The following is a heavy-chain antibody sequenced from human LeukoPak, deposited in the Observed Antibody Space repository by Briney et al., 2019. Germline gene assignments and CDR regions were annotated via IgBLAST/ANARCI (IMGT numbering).Heavy chain of an antibody. V-gene: IGHV3-48*03. CDR3: LRGDRRDY. J-gene: IGHJ4*02. Sequence: GGSLRLSCAASGFTFSSYEMHWVRQAPGKGLEWVSYISSSGGYMFYADSVKGRFIISRDNAEDSLYLQMNSLRVEDTAVYYCLRGDRRDYWGQGTLVTVSS. CDR2: ISSSGGYM. CDR1: GFTFSSYE.